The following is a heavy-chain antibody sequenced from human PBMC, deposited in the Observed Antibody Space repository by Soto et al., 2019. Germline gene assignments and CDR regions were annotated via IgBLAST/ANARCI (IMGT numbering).Heavy chain of an antibody. CDR1: GYTFTSYY. CDR2: INPSGGST. Sequence: QVQLVQSGAEVKKPGASVKVSCKASGYTFTSYYMHWVRQAPGQGLEWMGIINPSGGSTSYAQKFQGRVTMTRDTSTSTVYMELSSLRSEDTAGYYCARVLDYYYSSGGDYFDYWVQGTLVTVSS. J-gene: IGHJ4*02. CDR3: ARVLDYYYSSGGDYFDY. D-gene: IGHD3-22*01. V-gene: IGHV1-46*03.